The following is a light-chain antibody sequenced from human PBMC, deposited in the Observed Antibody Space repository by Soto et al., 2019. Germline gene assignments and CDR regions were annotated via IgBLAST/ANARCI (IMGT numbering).Light chain of an antibody. J-gene: IGKJ1*01. V-gene: IGKV3-20*01. CDR1: QPISSHRY. Sequence: EIVLTQSPGTLSLSPVERATLSCMASQPISSHRYLAWYQQKPGQAPRVLIYGASRRATGIPDRFSGSGSGTDFTLTISRLEPEDFAVDYCQRYNNWPRTSGQGTKVDIK. CDR2: GAS. CDR3: QRYNNWPRT.